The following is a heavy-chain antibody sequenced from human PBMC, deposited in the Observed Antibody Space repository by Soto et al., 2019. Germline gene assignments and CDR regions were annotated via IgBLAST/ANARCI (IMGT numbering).Heavy chain of an antibody. D-gene: IGHD4-17*01. CDR2: ISYGGRT. Sequence: SSETLSLTCTVSGASIITDNYFWVWIRQSPRRGLELIGSISYGGRTYDNPSLQSRVTISIDASKNQFSLKLTSVTTADTAVYYCARRRASDYGGNHHPYYFDRWGQGALVTVSS. J-gene: IGHJ4*02. V-gene: IGHV4-39*01. CDR1: GASIITDNYF. CDR3: ARRRASDYGGNHHPYYFDR.